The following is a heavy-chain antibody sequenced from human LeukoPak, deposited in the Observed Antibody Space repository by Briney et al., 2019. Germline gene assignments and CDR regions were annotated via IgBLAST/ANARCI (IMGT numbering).Heavy chain of an antibody. CDR3: ARIYGLYQEAMDV. J-gene: IGHJ6*02. Sequence: SETLSLTCTVSGGSMTAGDYYWGWVRQPPGTGLQWIATSYQGASLKSRVTISLDTSKNQFSLRLTSVTAADTAVYYCARIYGLYQEAMDVWGPGITVTVSS. D-gene: IGHD3-16*02. CDR2: S. V-gene: IGHV4-39*07. CDR1: GGSMTAGDYY.